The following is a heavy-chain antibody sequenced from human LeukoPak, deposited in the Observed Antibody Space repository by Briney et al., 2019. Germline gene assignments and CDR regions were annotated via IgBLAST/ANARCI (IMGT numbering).Heavy chain of an antibody. CDR1: GFTFSTYG. CDR3: AKSPGTTGWFDP. J-gene: IGHJ5*02. Sequence: PGGSLRLSCAASGFTFSTYGMSWVRQAPGKGLEWASGISGSGATIYYADSVKGRFTISRDNSKNTLYLQMNSLRAEDTAVYYCAKSPGTTGWFDPWGQGTLVTVSS. CDR2: ISGSGATI. V-gene: IGHV3-23*01. D-gene: IGHD1-1*01.